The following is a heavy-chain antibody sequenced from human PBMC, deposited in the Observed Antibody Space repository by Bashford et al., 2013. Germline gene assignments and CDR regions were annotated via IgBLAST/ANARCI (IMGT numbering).Heavy chain of an antibody. Sequence: VASVKVSCKASGYTFTGYLIHWVRQAPGQGLEWMGWINPNTGATNYAQKFQGSITLTRDTSISTAHIELSSLTSDDTAIYFCARDLGGNYLLHWGQGTLVTVSS. CDR1: GYTFTGYL. CDR2: INPNTGAT. J-gene: IGHJ1*01. D-gene: IGHD4-11*01. V-gene: IGHV1-2*04. CDR3: ARDLGGNYLLH.